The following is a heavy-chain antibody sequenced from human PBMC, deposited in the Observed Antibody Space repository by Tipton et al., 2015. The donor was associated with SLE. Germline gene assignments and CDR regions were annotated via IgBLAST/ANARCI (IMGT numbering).Heavy chain of an antibody. D-gene: IGHD3-16*01. V-gene: IGHV4-59*12. Sequence: GLVKPSETLSLTCSIFDGSIDIYYWHWIRQAPGKGLEWIGFIHHSGSTNYSPSLKSRVTMSVDTSKNQFSLKLSSVTAADTAVYYCARGLRGVMTGDWFDPWGQGTLVTVSS. J-gene: IGHJ5*02. CDR1: DGSIDIYY. CDR2: IHHSGST. CDR3: ARGLRGVMTGDWFDP.